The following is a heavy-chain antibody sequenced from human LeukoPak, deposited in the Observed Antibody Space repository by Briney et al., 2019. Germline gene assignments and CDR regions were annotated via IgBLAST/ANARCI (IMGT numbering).Heavy chain of an antibody. Sequence: SETLSLTCTVSGGSISSYYWSWIRQPAGKGLEWIGRIYTSGSTNYNPSLKSRVTISVDKSKNQFSLKLSSVTAADTAVYYCARIGYYYDSSGYTGRYYYYYVDVWGKGTTVTVSS. CDR2: IYTSGST. J-gene: IGHJ6*03. CDR3: ARIGYYYDSSGYTGRYYYYYVDV. V-gene: IGHV4-4*07. CDR1: GGSISSYY. D-gene: IGHD3-22*01.